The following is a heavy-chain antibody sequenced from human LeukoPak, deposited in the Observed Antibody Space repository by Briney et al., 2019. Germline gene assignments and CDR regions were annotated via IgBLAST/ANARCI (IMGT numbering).Heavy chain of an antibody. Sequence: KTSETLSLTCTVSGGSISSSSYYWGWIRQPPGKGLEWIGSIYYSGSTYYNPSLKSRVTISVDTSKNQFSLKLSSVTAADTAVYYCARESGYDSSGPTGYYGMDVWGQGTTVTVSS. V-gene: IGHV4-39*07. D-gene: IGHD3-22*01. CDR1: GGSISSSSYY. J-gene: IGHJ6*02. CDR3: ARESGYDSSGPTGYYGMDV. CDR2: IYYSGST.